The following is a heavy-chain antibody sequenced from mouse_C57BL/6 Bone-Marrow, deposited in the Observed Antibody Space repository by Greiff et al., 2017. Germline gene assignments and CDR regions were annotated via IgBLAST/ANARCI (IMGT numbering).Heavy chain of an antibody. J-gene: IGHJ2*01. V-gene: IGHV14-4*01. CDR1: GFNIKDDY. CDR3: TAAVDY. CDR2: IDPENGDT. Sequence: VQLQQSGAELVRPGASVKLSCTAPGFNIKDDYMPWVKQRPEQGLEWIGWIDPENGDTEYAAKFQVKATIAADKSSNTAYLQLSSLTSEDTSVYYCTAAVDYWGQGTTLTVSS.